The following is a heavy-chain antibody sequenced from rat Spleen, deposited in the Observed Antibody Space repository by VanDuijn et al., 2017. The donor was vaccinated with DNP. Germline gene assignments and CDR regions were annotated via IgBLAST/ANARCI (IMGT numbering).Heavy chain of an antibody. CDR3: VRWNSGHFDY. V-gene: IGHV5-22*01. J-gene: IGHJ2*01. D-gene: IGHD4-3*01. CDR1: GFTFSDYY. Sequence: LVETGGGLVQPGRSLKLSCVASGFTFSDYYMAWVRQAPTRGLEWVAYIGSDGYAPYYGVSVKGRFTISRDNAKSSLYLQMNSLSTEDMATYYCVRWNSGHFDYWGQGVMVTVSS. CDR2: IGSDGYAP.